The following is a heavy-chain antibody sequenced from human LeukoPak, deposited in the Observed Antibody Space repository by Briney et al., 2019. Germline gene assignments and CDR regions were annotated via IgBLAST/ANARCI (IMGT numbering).Heavy chain of an antibody. CDR2: IDPNSGGT. V-gene: IGHV1-2*02. CDR3: ASFEVGA. CDR1: GYTFTYHY. J-gene: IGHJ5*02. D-gene: IGHD3-10*01. Sequence: ASVKVSCKAFGYTFTYHYIHWVRQAPGQGLEWMGWIDPNSGGTNSPQKFQDRVTMTRDTSISTAYMELSRLRSDDTAVYYCASFEVGAWGQGTLVAVSS.